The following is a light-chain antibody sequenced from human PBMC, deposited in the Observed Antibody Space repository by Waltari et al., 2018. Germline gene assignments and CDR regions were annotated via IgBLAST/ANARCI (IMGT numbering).Light chain of an antibody. J-gene: IGLJ2*01. V-gene: IGLV2-23*02. CDR2: DVS. CDR1: SSDVGGYHY. Sequence: QSALTQPASVSGSPGQSITISCTGTSSDVGGYHYVSWYQQYPGKAPKPMIYDVSKRPSGVSNRFSGSKSGNTASLTISGLQAEDEADYYCCSYAGSSTHVLFGGGTKLTVL. CDR3: CSYAGSSTHVL.